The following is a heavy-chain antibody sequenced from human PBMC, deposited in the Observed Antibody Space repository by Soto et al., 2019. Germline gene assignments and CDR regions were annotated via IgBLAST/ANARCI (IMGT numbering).Heavy chain of an antibody. D-gene: IGHD6-6*01. CDR2: LYWNDDK. Sequence: SGPTLVKPTQTLTLTCTLSGVSLTTTGVGVGWIRQPPGKALEWLALLYWNDDKRSSPSLQSRLIITKDTSKNQVVLTMTNMDPVDTATYYCVFTESRQRTPRWFDPWGQGTLVTVSS. CDR3: VFTESRQRTPRWFDP. J-gene: IGHJ5*02. V-gene: IGHV2-5*01. CDR1: GVSLTTTGVG.